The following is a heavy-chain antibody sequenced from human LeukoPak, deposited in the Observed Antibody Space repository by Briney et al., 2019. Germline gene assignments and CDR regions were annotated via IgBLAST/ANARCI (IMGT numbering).Heavy chain of an antibody. CDR3: ARSIFGVVIPYYYYYMDV. CDR1: GGSFSGYY. CDR2: INHSGNT. Sequence: PSETLSLTCAVYGGSFSGYYWSWIRQPPGKGLEWIGGINHSGNTNYNPSLKSRVTISVDTSKNQFSLKLSSVTAADTAVYYCARSIFGVVIPYYYYYMDVWGKGATVTVSS. D-gene: IGHD3-3*01. J-gene: IGHJ6*03. V-gene: IGHV4-34*01.